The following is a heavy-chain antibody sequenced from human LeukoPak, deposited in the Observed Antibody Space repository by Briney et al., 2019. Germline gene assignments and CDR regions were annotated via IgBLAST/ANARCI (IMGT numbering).Heavy chain of an antibody. CDR1: GYTFTNYH. Sequence: ASVRVSCKASGYTFTNYHIAWVRQAPGQGLEWMGWVSTNDGNTVYAQRLQGRVTMTTDTSTSVAYMELRSLTSDDTAVYYCTRAPPGMTMMTDYWGQGTLVTVSS. CDR3: TRAPPGMTMMTDY. V-gene: IGHV1-18*01. CDR2: VSTNDGNT. D-gene: IGHD3-22*01. J-gene: IGHJ4*02.